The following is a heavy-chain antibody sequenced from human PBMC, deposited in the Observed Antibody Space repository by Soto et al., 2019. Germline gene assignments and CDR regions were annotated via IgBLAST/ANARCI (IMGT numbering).Heavy chain of an antibody. J-gene: IGHJ4*02. CDR1: LGSLSIYA. CDR3: ARGGIVVVPAAIRKYYFDY. CDR2: IIPIFGTA. V-gene: IGHV1-69*13. D-gene: IGHD2-2*01. Sequence: SVKVCYKVSLGSLSIYAINWVRQAPGQGLEWMGGIIPIFGTANYAQKFQGRVTITADESTSTAYMELSSLRSEDTAVYYCARGGIVVVPAAIRKYYFDYWGQGTLVTVSS.